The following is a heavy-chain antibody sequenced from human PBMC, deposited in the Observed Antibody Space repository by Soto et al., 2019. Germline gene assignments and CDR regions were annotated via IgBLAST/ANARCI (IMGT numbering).Heavy chain of an antibody. D-gene: IGHD6-6*01. J-gene: IGHJ4*02. CDR3: AKDVRIAARTPLFDY. V-gene: IGHV3-30*18. CDR2: ISYDGSNK. CDR1: GFTFSSYG. Sequence: GGSLRLSCAASGFTFSSYGMHWVRQARGKGLEWVAVISYDGSNKYYADSVKGRFTISRDNSKNTLYLQMNSLRAEDTAVYYCAKDVRIAARTPLFDYWGQGTLVTVSS.